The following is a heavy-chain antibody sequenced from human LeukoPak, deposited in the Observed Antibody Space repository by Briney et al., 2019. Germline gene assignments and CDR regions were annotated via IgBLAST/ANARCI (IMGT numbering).Heavy chain of an antibody. CDR3: ARDGHSYGDSYFDY. J-gene: IGHJ4*02. CDR2: IYHSGST. D-gene: IGHD5-18*01. V-gene: IGHV4-38-2*02. Sequence: SETLSLTCTVSGYSISSGYYWGWIRQPPGKGLEWIGYIYHSGSTYYNPSLKSRVTISVDRSKNQFSLKLSSVTAADTAVYYCARDGHSYGDSYFDYWGQGTLVTVSS. CDR1: GYSISSGYY.